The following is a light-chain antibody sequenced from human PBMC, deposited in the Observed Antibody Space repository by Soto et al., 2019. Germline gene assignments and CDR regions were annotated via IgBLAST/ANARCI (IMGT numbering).Light chain of an antibody. Sequence: DIHMTQSPSTLSASVGDRVTITCRASQSISIWLAWYQQKPGKAPNLLIYKTSSLESGVQSRFSGSGSGTEFTLTISSLQPDDFATYYCQHYTDYSWTFGQGTKVEIK. CDR2: KTS. J-gene: IGKJ1*01. V-gene: IGKV1-5*03. CDR1: QSISIW. CDR3: QHYTDYSWT.